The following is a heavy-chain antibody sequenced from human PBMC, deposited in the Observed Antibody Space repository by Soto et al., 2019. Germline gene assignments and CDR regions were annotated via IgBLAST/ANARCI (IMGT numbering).Heavy chain of an antibody. Sequence: PSETLSLTCTVSGGSISSYFWSWIRQPPGKGLEWIAYIYSSGSTNYNPSLKSRVTISIDTSKDQFSLKLSSVTAADTAVYYCARVTDFWSGYCMDVWGQGTTVTVS. V-gene: IGHV4-59*01. CDR2: IYSSGST. CDR1: GGSISSYF. CDR3: ARVTDFWSGYCMDV. J-gene: IGHJ6*02. D-gene: IGHD3-3*01.